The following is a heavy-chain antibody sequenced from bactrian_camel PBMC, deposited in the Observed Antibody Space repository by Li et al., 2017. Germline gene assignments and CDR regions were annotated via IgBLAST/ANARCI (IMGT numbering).Heavy chain of an antibody. CDR1: GFTFSSTH. V-gene: IGHV3S40*01. J-gene: IGHJ6*01. D-gene: IGHD1*01. CDR3: AADRRIGTLTVGFGY. CDR2: INGGGNRR. Sequence: VQLVESGGGLVQPGGSLRLSCAASGFTFSSTHMTWVRQAPGKGLEWVSAINGGGNRRHYADSVKGRFTVSQDNAKNTVYLEMNNLKPEDTAMYYCAADRRIGTLTVGFGYWGQGTQVTVS.